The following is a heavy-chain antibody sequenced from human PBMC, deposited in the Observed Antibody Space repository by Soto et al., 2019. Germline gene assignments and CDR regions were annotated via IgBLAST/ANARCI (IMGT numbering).Heavy chain of an antibody. CDR1: GGSISSYY. D-gene: IGHD2-15*01. CDR2: IYTSGST. CDR3: ARGPYCSGGSCSSDY. Sequence: LSLTCTVSGGSISSYYWSWIRQPAGKGLEWIGRIYTSGSTNYNPSLKSRVTMSVDTSKNQFSLKLSSVTAADTAVYYCARGPYCSGGSCSSDYWGQGTLVTVSS. J-gene: IGHJ4*02. V-gene: IGHV4-4*07.